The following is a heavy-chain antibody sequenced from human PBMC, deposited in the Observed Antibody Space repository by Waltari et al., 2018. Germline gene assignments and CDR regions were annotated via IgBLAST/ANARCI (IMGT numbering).Heavy chain of an antibody. CDR3: ARSPGRVQGVTLDY. Sequence: QLQLQESGPGLVKPSETLSLTCTVSGGSISSSSYYWGWIRQPPGKGLEWIGSIYYSGSTYDNPSLKSRVTISVDTSKNQFSLKLSSVTAADTAVYYCARSPGRVQGVTLDYWGQGTLVTVSS. J-gene: IGHJ4*02. V-gene: IGHV4-39*07. CDR1: GGSISSSSYY. D-gene: IGHD3-10*01. CDR2: IYYSGST.